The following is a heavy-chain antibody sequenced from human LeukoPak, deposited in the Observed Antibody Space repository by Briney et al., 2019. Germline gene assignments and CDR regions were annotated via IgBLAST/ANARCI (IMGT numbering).Heavy chain of an antibody. J-gene: IGHJ3*02. CDR1: GFSLSTSRVG. CDR3: AHSSYYYDSSGYDAFDI. V-gene: IGHV2-5*02. Sequence: SGPTLVKPXQTLTLTCTFSGFSLSTSRVGVGWIRQPPGKALEWLALIYWDDDKRYSPSLKSRLTITKDTSKNQVVLTMTNMDPVDTATYYCAHSSYYYDSSGYDAFDIWGQGTMVTVSS. D-gene: IGHD3-22*01. CDR2: IYWDDDK.